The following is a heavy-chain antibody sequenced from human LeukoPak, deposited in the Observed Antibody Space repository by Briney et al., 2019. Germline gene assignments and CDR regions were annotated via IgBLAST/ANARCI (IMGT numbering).Heavy chain of an antibody. CDR1: GYTFTGYY. V-gene: IGHV1-2*02. CDR3: ARSRITIFGVVTTGFDY. J-gene: IGHJ4*02. Sequence: GASVKVSCKASGYTFTGYYMHWVRQAPGQGLEWMGWINPNSGGTNYAQMFQGRVTMTRDTSISTAYMELSRLRSDDTAVYYCARSRITIFGVVTTGFDYWGQGTLVTVSS. CDR2: INPNSGGT. D-gene: IGHD3-3*01.